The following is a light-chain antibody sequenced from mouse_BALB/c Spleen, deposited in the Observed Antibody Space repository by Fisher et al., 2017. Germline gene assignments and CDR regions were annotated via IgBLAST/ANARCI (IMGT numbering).Light chain of an antibody. V-gene: IGKV4-55*01. CDR1: SSVSY. J-gene: IGKJ1*01. CDR3: HQWSSYRT. Sequence: IVLTQSPAIMSASLGEKVTMTCSASSSVSYMYWYQQKPGSSPRLLIYDTSNLASGVPSRFSGSGSGTFYSLTISSVEAEDAADYYCHQWSSYRTFGGGTKLEIK. CDR2: DTS.